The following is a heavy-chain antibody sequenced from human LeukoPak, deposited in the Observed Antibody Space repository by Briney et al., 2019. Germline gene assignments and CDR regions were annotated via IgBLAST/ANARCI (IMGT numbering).Heavy chain of an antibody. D-gene: IGHD6-6*01. V-gene: IGHV3-21*01. J-gene: IGHJ3*02. Sequence: GGSLRLSCAASGFTFSSYSMNWVRQAPGKGLEWVSSISSSSSYIYYADSVKGRFTISRDNAKNSLYLQMNSLTAEDTAVYYCARISIHDAFDIWGQGTMVTVSS. CDR2: ISSSSSYI. CDR1: GFTFSSYS. CDR3: ARISIHDAFDI.